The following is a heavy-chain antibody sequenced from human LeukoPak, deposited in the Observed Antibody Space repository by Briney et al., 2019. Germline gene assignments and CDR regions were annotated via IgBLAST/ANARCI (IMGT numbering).Heavy chain of an antibody. Sequence: SATLSLTCTVSGGSISSSSYYWGWIRQPPGQGLVWIGIIFYSESTYYNPSLKSRVTISVDTSNNHFSLKMSSVTADAPAVYYCASRGSRGYWYFDYWGQGTLVTVSS. V-gene: IGHV4-39*02. CDR1: GGSISSSSYY. D-gene: IGHD6-13*01. CDR3: ASRGSRGYWYFDY. J-gene: IGHJ4*02. CDR2: IFYSEST.